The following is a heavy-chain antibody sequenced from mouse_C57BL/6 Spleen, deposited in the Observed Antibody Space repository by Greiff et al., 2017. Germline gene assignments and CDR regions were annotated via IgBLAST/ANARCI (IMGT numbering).Heavy chain of an antibody. J-gene: IGHJ4*01. D-gene: IGHD2-4*01. Sequence: QVQLKESGAELVKPGASVKISCKASGYAFSSYWMNWVKQRPGKGLEWIGQIYPGDGDTNYNGKFKGKATLTADKSSSTAYMQLSSLTSEDSAVYFCAILYYDYHYAMDYWGQGTSVTVSS. V-gene: IGHV1-80*01. CDR1: GYAFSSYW. CDR2: IYPGDGDT. CDR3: AILYYDYHYAMDY.